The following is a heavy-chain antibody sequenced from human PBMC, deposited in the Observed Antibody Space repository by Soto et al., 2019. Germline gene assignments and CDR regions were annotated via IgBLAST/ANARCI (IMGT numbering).Heavy chain of an antibody. Sequence: QVQLVQSGAEVKKPGSSVKVSCKASGGTFSDYAISWLRQAPGLGLEWMGGIIPIFGTPNYGQKFQGRVTITADESTNTAHMELSSLRFDDTALYYCARGAVTMTRGVSLNYWGQGTPVTVSS. CDR1: GGTFSDYA. CDR2: IIPIFGTP. D-gene: IGHD3-10*01. V-gene: IGHV1-69*01. J-gene: IGHJ4*02. CDR3: ARGAVTMTRGVSLNY.